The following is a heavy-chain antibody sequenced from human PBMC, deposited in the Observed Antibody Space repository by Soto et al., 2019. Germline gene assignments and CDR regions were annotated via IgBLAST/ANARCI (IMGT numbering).Heavy chain of an antibody. D-gene: IGHD5-18*01. CDR2: ISWNSGNI. CDR3: AKDTDIGYTYGYPLD. J-gene: IGHJ4*02. CDR1: GFTFEDYC. V-gene: IGHV3-9*01. Sequence: EVQLEESGGGLVQPGRSLRLSCAASGFTFEDYCMHWVRLPPGKGLEWVSGISWNSGNIHYADSVKGRFTISRDNTRNSLYLKMNSLKPEDTALYFCAKDTDIGYTYGYPLDWGQGTLVTVSS.